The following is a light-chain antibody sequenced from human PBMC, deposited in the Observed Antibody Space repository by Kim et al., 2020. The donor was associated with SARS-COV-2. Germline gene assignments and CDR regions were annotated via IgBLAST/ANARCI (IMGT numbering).Light chain of an antibody. V-gene: IGKV1-5*03. CDR3: QQYNGYPLT. CDR1: QSIGTC. CDR2: KAF. J-gene: IGKJ4*01. Sequence: GASSTIICWASQSIGTCLDWYQQRPGRAPEALIYKAFNLESWVPSRFSGSGSGTEFTLTISSLQADDFATYCCQQYNGYPLTFGGRTKVDI.